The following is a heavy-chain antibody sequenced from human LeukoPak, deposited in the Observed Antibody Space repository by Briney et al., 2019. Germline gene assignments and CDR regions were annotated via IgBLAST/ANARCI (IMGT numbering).Heavy chain of an antibody. CDR1: GFTFSSYW. V-gene: IGHV3-7*01. CDR2: INQDGSEQ. Sequence: GGSLRLSCAASGFTFSSYWMSWVRQAPGKGLEWVANINQDGSEQYYVDSVKGRFTISRDDTKNSLYLQMNSLRAEDTAVYYCARVGYCSTTSCYWRAFDYWGQGTLVTVSS. D-gene: IGHD2-2*01. CDR3: ARVGYCSTTSCYWRAFDY. J-gene: IGHJ4*02.